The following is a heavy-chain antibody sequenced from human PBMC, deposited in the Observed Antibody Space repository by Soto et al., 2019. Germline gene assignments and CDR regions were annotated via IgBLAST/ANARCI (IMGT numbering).Heavy chain of an antibody. V-gene: IGHV1-69*14. D-gene: IGHD2-15*01. CDR2: ILPFFGTA. Sequence: QVQLVQSGAEVKKPGSSVKVSCKASGGSFRREAINWLRQDPGQGPEWMGNILPFFGTADYAQKFQGRVTVTAEMTTTTVYMELNSLRVEDTAVYYCAMGHEFGGNSDAFGVWGQGTKVIVSS. CDR1: GGSFRREA. J-gene: IGHJ3*01. CDR3: AMGHEFGGNSDAFGV.